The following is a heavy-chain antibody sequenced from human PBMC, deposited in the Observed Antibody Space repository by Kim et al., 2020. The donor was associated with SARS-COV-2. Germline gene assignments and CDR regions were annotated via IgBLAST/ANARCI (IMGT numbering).Heavy chain of an antibody. V-gene: IGHV4-34*01. D-gene: IGHD6-19*01. J-gene: IGHJ6*02. Sequence: SETLSLTCAVYGGSFSGYYWSWIRQPPGKGLEWIGEINHSGSTNYNPSLKSRVTISVDTSKNQFSLKLSSVTAADTAVYYCARKIAVAGTGGWYYGMDVWGQGTTVTVAS. CDR2: INHSGST. CDR1: GGSFSGYY. CDR3: ARKIAVAGTGGWYYGMDV.